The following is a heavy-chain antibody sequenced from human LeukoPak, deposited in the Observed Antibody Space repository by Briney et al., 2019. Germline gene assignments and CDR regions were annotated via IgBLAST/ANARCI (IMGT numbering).Heavy chain of an antibody. Sequence: PGGSLRLSCAASGFTFSSYGMSWVRQAPGKGLEWVSVISGSGASTYFADSVKGRFTISRDSSKNTLYLQMNSLRAEDTAVYYCAKHHNRAAAGGPGYMDVWGKGTTVTVSS. J-gene: IGHJ6*03. CDR3: AKHHNRAAAGGPGYMDV. CDR1: GFTFSSYG. D-gene: IGHD6-13*01. CDR2: ISGSGAST. V-gene: IGHV3-23*01.